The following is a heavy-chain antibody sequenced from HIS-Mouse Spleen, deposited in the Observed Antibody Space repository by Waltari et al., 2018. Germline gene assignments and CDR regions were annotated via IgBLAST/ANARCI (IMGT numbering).Heavy chain of an antibody. CDR1: GLTFSSHG. J-gene: IGHJ3*02. D-gene: IGHD3-10*01. CDR3: ARGGRDAFDI. CDR2: IWYDGSNK. V-gene: IGHV3-33*01. Sequence: QVQLVESGGGVVQPGRSLRLSCAASGLTFSSHGLHWVRQAPGKGGGWVAVIWYDGSNKYYADSVKGRFTISRDNSKNTLYLQMNSLRAEDTAVYYCARGGRDAFDIWGQGTMVTVSS.